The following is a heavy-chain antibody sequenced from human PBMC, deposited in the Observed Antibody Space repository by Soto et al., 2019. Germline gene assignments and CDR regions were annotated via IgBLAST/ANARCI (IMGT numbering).Heavy chain of an antibody. Sequence: PGGSLRLSCAASGFTVSNNYMSRVRQAPGKGLEWVSIIYSGGSTYYADSVQGRFTISRDNSKNTLFLQMSSLRAEDAAVYYCAREGGGVYCSGGSCYGRYFDFWGQGTRVTVS. V-gene: IGHV3-53*01. D-gene: IGHD2-15*01. CDR2: IYSGGST. J-gene: IGHJ4*02. CDR1: GFTVSNNY. CDR3: AREGGGVYCSGGSCYGRYFDF.